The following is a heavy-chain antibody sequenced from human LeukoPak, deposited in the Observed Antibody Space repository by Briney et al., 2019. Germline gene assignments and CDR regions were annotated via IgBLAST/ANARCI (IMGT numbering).Heavy chain of an antibody. CDR3: ASQRRRLLWFGELLSTQYYFDY. V-gene: IGHV1-69*13. CDR1: RGTFSSNG. Sequence: GASVKVSCKASRGTFSSNGISWVRQAPGQGLEWMGGIIPIFGTANYAQKFQGRVTITADESTSTAYMELSSLRSEDTAVYYCASQRRRLLWFGELLSTQYYFDYWGQGTLVTVSS. CDR2: IIPIFGTA. D-gene: IGHD3-10*01. J-gene: IGHJ4*02.